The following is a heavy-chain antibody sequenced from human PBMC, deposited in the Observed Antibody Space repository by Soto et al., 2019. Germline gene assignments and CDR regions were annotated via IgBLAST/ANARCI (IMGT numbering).Heavy chain of an antibody. Sequence: ASVKVSCKASGYTFTSYGISWVRQAPGQGLEWMGWISAYNGNTDYAQKLQGRVTMTTDTSTSTAYMELRSLRSDDTAVYYCARDRIVATIGGWFDPWGQGTLVTV. CDR2: ISAYNGNT. J-gene: IGHJ5*02. CDR1: GYTFTSYG. CDR3: ARDRIVATIGGWFDP. D-gene: IGHD5-12*01. V-gene: IGHV1-18*04.